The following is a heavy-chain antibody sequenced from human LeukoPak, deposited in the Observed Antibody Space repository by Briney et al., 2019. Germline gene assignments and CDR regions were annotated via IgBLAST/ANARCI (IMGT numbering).Heavy chain of an antibody. V-gene: IGHV3-48*03. D-gene: IGHD3-10*01. CDR3: ARGRSYYGSGSDY. CDR1: GFTLSSYE. Sequence: GGSLRLSCAASGFTLSSYEMNWVGQAPGKGLEWVSYISSSGSTIYYADSVKGRFTISRDNAKNSLYLQMNSLRAEDTAVYYCARGRSYYGSGSDYWGHGTLVTVSS. CDR2: ISSSGSTI. J-gene: IGHJ4*01.